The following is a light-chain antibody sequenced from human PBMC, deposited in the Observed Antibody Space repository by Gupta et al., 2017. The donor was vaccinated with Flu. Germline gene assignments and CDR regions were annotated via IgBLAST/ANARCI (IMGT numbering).Light chain of an antibody. Sequence: GQTARITCSGDALPKKYAYWYQQKSGQAPVLIIYDDRKRPSGIPERFSGSSSGNTATLTISGAQVEDEADYYCYSTDKSGKHMVFGGGTKLTVL. CDR2: DDR. CDR3: YSTDKSGKHMV. V-gene: IGLV3-10*01. CDR1: ALPKKY. J-gene: IGLJ3*02.